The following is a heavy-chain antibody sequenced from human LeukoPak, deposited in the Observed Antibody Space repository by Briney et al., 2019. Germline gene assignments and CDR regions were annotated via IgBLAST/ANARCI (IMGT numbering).Heavy chain of an antibody. J-gene: IGHJ5*02. D-gene: IGHD6-19*01. Sequence: GGSLRLSCAASEVTFGSYGMSWVRQAPGKGLEWVASIRDSGETTYYADSVKGRFTISRENSKKTLFLIMDSLRVEDTAVYYCARTALPIAVSAAYNWFDPWGQGAQVTVS. V-gene: IGHV3-23*01. CDR1: EVTFGSYG. CDR2: IRDSGETT. CDR3: ARTALPIAVSAAYNWFDP.